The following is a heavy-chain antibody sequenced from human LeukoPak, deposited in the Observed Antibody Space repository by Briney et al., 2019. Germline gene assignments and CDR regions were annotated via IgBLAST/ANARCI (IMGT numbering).Heavy chain of an antibody. J-gene: IGHJ6*03. CDR3: ARAYSSGRTYYYYYYMDV. CDR1: GGSISSYY. D-gene: IGHD6-19*01. Sequence: SETLSLTCTVSGGSISSYYWSWIRQPAGKGLEWIGRIYTSGSTNYNPSLKSRVTMSVDTSKNQFSLKLSSVTAADTAVYYCARAYSSGRTYYYYYYMDVWGKGTTVTVSS. CDR2: IYTSGST. V-gene: IGHV4-4*07.